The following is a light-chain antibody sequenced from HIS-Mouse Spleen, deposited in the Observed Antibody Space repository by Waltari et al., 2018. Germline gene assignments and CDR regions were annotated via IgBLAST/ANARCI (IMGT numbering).Light chain of an antibody. J-gene: IGLJ3*02. CDR2: RNN. CDR1: SSNIGSNY. Sequence: QSVLTQPPSASGTPGQRVTISCSGSSSNIGSNYVYWYQQLPGTAPKLLNYRNNPRPSGVPDRFSGSKSGTSASLAISGLRSEDEADYYCAAGDDSLSGRVFGGGTKLTVL. V-gene: IGLV1-47*01. CDR3: AAGDDSLSGRV.